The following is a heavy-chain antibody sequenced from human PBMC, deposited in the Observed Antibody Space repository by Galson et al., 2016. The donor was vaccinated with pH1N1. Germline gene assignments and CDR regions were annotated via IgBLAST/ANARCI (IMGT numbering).Heavy chain of an antibody. D-gene: IGHD1/OR15-1a*01. V-gene: IGHV3-53*01. CDR1: GFTVSTDY. CDR3: DRDPGDNNGYSN. J-gene: IGHJ4*02. Sequence: SLRLSCAASGFTVSTDYMSWVRQAPGKGLEWVAIFYSTINTYYDDSVKGRCTIFRDTSKNTMFLQMNSVTVEDTAVYYCDRDPGDNNGYSNWGQGTLVTVSS. CDR2: FYSTINT.